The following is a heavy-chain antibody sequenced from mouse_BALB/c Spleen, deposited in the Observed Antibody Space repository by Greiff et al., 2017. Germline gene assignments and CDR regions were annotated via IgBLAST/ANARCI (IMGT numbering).Heavy chain of an antibody. CDR1: GFSLTSYG. Sequence: VQLVESGPGLVAPSQSLSITCTVSGFSLTSYGVHWVRQPPGKGLEWLGVIWAGGSTNYNSALMSRLSISKDNSKSQVFLKMNSLQTDDTAMYYCASAYYGNYDYAMDYWGQGTSVTVSS. CDR2: IWAGGST. CDR3: ASAYYGNYDYAMDY. V-gene: IGHV2-9*02. J-gene: IGHJ4*01. D-gene: IGHD2-10*01.